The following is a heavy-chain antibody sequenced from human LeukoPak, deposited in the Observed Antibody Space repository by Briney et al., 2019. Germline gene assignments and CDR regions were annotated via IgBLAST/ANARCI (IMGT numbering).Heavy chain of an antibody. CDR2: ISGSGGST. CDR1: GFTFSSYA. Sequence: PGGSLRLSCAASGFTFSSYAMSWVRQAPGKGLEWVSAISGSGGSTYYADSVKGRFTISRDNSKNTLYLQMNSLRAVDTAVYYCVRGYGGNSDFDYWGQGTLVTVSS. V-gene: IGHV3-23*01. D-gene: IGHD4-23*01. CDR3: VRGYGGNSDFDY. J-gene: IGHJ4*02.